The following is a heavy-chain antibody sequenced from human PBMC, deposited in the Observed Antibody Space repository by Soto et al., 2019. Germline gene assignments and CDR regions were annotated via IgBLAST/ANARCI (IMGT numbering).Heavy chain of an antibody. D-gene: IGHD1-1*01. CDR2: IKQDGSDK. J-gene: IGHJ6*03. V-gene: IGHV3-7*01. CDR3: ANAWNEGHHYMDV. CDR1: GFTFSSYW. Sequence: GGSLRLSCAASGFTFSSYWMTWVRQPPGKGLEWVANIKQDGSDKNYVDSVKGRFTISRDNAENSLYLQMNSLRAEDTAVYYCANAWNEGHHYMDVWGKGTTVTVSS.